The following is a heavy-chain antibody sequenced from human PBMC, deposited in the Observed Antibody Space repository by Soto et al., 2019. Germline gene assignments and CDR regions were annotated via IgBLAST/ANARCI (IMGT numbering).Heavy chain of an antibody. CDR2: IWYDGSNT. CDR3: VRDLLGSGGHLDH. CDR1: GFIFSSFC. D-gene: IGHD7-27*01. J-gene: IGHJ4*02. V-gene: IGHV3-33*01. Sequence: GGSLRLSCAASGFIFSSFCIHWVRQAPGKGLEWVAHIWYDGSNTYYADSVKGRFTISRDNSRNTLYLQMNSLRAEDTAVYHCVRDLLGSGGHLDHWGKRTPVTFS.